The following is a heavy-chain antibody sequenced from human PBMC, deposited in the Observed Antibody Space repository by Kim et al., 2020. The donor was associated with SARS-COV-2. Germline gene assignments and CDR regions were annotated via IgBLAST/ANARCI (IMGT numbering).Heavy chain of an antibody. J-gene: IGHJ6*02. D-gene: IGHD3-10*01. CDR3: AKALPITMVRGGMDV. V-gene: IGHV3-23*01. Sequence: SVKGRLTISRNNSKNTLYLQMNSLRAEDTAVYYCAKALPITMVRGGMDVWGQGTTVTVSS.